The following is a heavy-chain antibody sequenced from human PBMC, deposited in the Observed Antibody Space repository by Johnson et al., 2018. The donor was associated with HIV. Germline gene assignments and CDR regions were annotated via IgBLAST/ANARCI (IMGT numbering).Heavy chain of an antibody. D-gene: IGHD3-10*01. CDR1: GFTFSDYY. J-gene: IGHJ3*02. Sequence: VQLVESGGGLVQPGRSLRLSCAASGFTFSDYYMSWIRQAPGKGLEWVSYISSSGSTIYYADSVKGRFTISRDNAKNSLYLQMNSLRAEDTAVYYCAREITMVQGVIISLAFDIWGQGTMVTVSS. CDR2: ISSSGSTI. V-gene: IGHV3-11*04. CDR3: AREITMVQGVIISLAFDI.